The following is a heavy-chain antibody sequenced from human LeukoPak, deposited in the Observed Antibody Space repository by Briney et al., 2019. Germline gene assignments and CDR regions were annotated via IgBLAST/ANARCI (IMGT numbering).Heavy chain of an antibody. J-gene: IGHJ6*03. Sequence: PGGSLRLSCAASGFTFSSYGMHWVRQAPGKGLEGVAFIRYDGSNKYYADSVKGRFTISRDNSKNTLYLQMNSLRAEDTAVYYCAKGYGGNSGAYYYYYMDVWGKGTTVTVSS. V-gene: IGHV3-30*02. CDR2: IRYDGSNK. CDR1: GFTFSSYG. D-gene: IGHD4-23*01. CDR3: AKGYGGNSGAYYYYYMDV.